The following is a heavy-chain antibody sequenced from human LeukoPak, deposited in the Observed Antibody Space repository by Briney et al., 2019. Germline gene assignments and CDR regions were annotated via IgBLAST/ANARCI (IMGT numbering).Heavy chain of an antibody. CDR1: GYSFTSYW. Sequence: PGESLKISCKGSGYSFTSYWIGWVRQMPGKGLEWMGIIYPGDSDTRYSPSFQGQVTISADKSISTAYLQWSSLKASDTAMYYCARHLGGVPAATPYYYYMDVWGKGTTVTVSS. CDR3: ARHLGGVPAATPYYYYMDV. CDR2: IYPGDSDT. V-gene: IGHV5-51*01. J-gene: IGHJ6*03. D-gene: IGHD2-2*02.